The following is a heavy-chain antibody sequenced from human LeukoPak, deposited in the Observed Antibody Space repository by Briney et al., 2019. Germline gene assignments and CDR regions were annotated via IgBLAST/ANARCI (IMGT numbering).Heavy chain of an antibody. D-gene: IGHD3-3*01. CDR3: AKEQLGRFLEWLFNFDY. CDR2: ISGSGGST. CDR1: GFTFSSYA. V-gene: IGHV3-23*01. J-gene: IGHJ4*02. Sequence: PGGSLRLSCAASGFTFSSYAMSWVRQAPGKGLEWVSAISGSGGSTYYADSVKGRFTISRDNSENTLYLQMNSLRAEDTAVYYCAKEQLGRFLEWLFNFDYWGQGTLVTVSS.